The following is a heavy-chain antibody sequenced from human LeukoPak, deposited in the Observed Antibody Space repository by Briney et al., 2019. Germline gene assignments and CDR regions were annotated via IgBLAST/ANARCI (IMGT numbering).Heavy chain of an antibody. CDR1: GFTFSSYS. CDR3: AREGELVATIGTIYFDY. CDR2: ISYDGTNK. V-gene: IGHV3-30*04. D-gene: IGHD5-12*01. J-gene: IGHJ4*02. Sequence: GALRLSCAASGFTFSSYSMHWVRQAPGKGLEWVALISYDGTNKYYADSVKGRFTISRDNSKNTLYLQMNSLRAEDTAVYYCAREGELVATIGTIYFDYWGQGTLVTVSS.